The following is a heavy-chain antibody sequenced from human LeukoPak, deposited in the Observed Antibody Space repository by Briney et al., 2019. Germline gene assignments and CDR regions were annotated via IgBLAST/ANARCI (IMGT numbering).Heavy chain of an antibody. J-gene: IGHJ4*02. D-gene: IGHD1-26*01. Sequence: TGGTLRLSRAASGFNFSNYGMSWVRQAPGKGLEWVSVISGSGVSTYYADSVKGRFTISRDNFKNTLYLQMNSLRAEDTAVYYCAKGRIVGATSVDYWGQGTLVTVSS. CDR3: AKGRIVGATSVDY. V-gene: IGHV3-23*01. CDR2: ISGSGVST. CDR1: GFNFSNYG.